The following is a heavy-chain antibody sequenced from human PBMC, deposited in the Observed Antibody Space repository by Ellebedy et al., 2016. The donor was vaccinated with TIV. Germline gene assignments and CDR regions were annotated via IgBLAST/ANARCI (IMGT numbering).Heavy chain of an antibody. CDR2: ISSDESLQ. Sequence: GESLKISCAAPGFTFFTYGMHWVRQAPGKGLEWVALISSDESLQFYGDSVRGRFTVSRDNSRNTLYLKMNSLRPDDTAVYYCAKVPVGYCSTPNCFYLDYWGQGTLVTVSS. CDR1: GFTFFTYG. J-gene: IGHJ4*02. CDR3: AKVPVGYCSTPNCFYLDY. V-gene: IGHV3-30*18. D-gene: IGHD2-2*01.